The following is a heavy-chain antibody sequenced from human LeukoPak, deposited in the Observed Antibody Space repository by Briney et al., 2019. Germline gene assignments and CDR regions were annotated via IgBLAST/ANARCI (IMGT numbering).Heavy chain of an antibody. V-gene: IGHV1-69*04. CDR3: ARGGDEDYFDY. J-gene: IGHJ4*02. D-gene: IGHD3-16*01. Sequence: ASVKVSCKASGGTFSSYAISWVRQAPGQGLEWMGRIIPILGIANYAQKFQGRVTITADKSTSTAYMELSSLRSEDTAVHYCARGGDEDYFDYWGQGTLVTVSS. CDR1: GGTFSSYA. CDR2: IIPILGIA.